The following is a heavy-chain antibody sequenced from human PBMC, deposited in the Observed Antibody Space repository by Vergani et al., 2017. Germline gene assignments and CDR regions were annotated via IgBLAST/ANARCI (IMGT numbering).Heavy chain of an antibody. Sequence: QVQLQQWGAGLLKPSETLSLTCAVYGGSFSGYYWSWIRQPPVKGLEWIGEINHSGSTNYNPSLKSRVTISVDTSKNQFSLKLSSVTAADTAVYYCARTAMIVVVANAFDIWGQGTMVTVSS. CDR1: GGSFSGYY. CDR2: INHSGST. J-gene: IGHJ3*02. V-gene: IGHV4-34*01. CDR3: ARTAMIVVVANAFDI. D-gene: IGHD3-22*01.